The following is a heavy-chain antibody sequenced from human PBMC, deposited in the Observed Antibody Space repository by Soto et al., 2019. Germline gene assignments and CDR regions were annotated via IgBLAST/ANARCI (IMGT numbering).Heavy chain of an antibody. CDR1: GGSISSGGYS. V-gene: IGHV4-30-2*01. Sequence: SETLSLTCAVSGGSISSGGYSWTWIRQPPGKGLEWIGYVHHSGSTNYNPSLKTRVNISVDRPNNQFFLNLTSATAADSAVYYCERGLWNDVFPYWGPGILVTVSS. CDR2: VHHSGST. J-gene: IGHJ4*02. CDR3: ERGLWNDVFPY. D-gene: IGHD1-1*01.